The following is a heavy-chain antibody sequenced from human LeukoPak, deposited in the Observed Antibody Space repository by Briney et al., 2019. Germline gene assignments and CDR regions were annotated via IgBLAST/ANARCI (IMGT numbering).Heavy chain of an antibody. J-gene: IGHJ5*02. Sequence: SETLSLTCAVHGGFLSGNYWSWIRQPPGRGLEWMGEISPSGRTTNYKSSLKGRVTISIDPSKNQFALELTSVTAADTAFYYCARVPLSWQTPFDLWGQGSLVIVSS. CDR1: GGFLSGNY. D-gene: IGHD5-12*01. CDR2: ISPSGRTT. V-gene: IGHV4-34*01. CDR3: ARVPLSWQTPFDL.